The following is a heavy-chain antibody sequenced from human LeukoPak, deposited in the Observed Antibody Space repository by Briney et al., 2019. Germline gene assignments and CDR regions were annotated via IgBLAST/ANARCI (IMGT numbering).Heavy chain of an antibody. J-gene: IGHJ3*02. CDR3: ARRAMSIRGAFDI. CDR2: INHSGST. Sequence: SETLSLTCAVYGGSFSGYYWSWIRQPPGKGLEWIGEINHSGSTNYNPSLKSRVTISVDTSKNQFSLKLSSVTAADTAVYYCARRAMSIRGAFDIWGQGTMVTVSS. V-gene: IGHV4-34*01. D-gene: IGHD3-10*01. CDR1: GGSFSGYY.